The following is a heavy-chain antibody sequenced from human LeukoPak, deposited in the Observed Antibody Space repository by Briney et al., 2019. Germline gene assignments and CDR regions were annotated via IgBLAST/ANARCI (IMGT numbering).Heavy chain of an antibody. CDR3: AKAAAGGYTNYYYYMDV. V-gene: IGHV3-48*01. Sequence: GGSLRLSCAASGFTFSSYSMNWVRQAPGKGLEWVSYISSSSSTIYYADSVKGRFTISRDNAKNSLYLQMNSLRAEDTAVYYCAKAAAGGYTNYYYYMDVWGKGTTVTVSS. CDR1: GFTFSSYS. CDR2: ISSSSSTI. D-gene: IGHD6-13*01. J-gene: IGHJ6*03.